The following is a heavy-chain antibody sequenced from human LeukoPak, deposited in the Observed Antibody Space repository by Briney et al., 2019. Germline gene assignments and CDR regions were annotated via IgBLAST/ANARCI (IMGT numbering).Heavy chain of an antibody. CDR1: GFTFDDYG. J-gene: IGHJ3*02. V-gene: IGHV3-7*01. Sequence: GGSLRLSCAASGFTFDDYGMSWVRQAPGKGLEWVANIKQGGSEKYYVDSVKGRFTISRDNAKKSLYLQMNSLRVEDTAVYYCARARFGELDAFDIWGQGTMVTVSS. CDR3: ARARFGELDAFDI. CDR2: IKQGGSEK. D-gene: IGHD3-10*01.